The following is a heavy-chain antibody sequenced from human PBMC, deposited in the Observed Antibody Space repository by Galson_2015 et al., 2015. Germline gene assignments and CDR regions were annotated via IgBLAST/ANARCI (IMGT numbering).Heavy chain of an antibody. V-gene: IGHV6-1*01. CDR3: VRGLPGMPFDY. Sequence: AISGDCVSSTSAAWNWIRQSPSSGLEWLGKTYYRSKWYSDYAVSVKSRISINPDTSKNQFSLQLNSVSPEDTAVYYCVRGLPGMPFDYWGQGTLVTVSS. CDR1: GDCVSSTSAA. CDR2: TYYRSKWYS. D-gene: IGHD2-2*01. J-gene: IGHJ4*02.